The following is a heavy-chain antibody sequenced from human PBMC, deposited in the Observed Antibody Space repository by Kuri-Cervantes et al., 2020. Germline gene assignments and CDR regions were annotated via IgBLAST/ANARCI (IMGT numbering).Heavy chain of an antibody. V-gene: IGHV3-30*18. CDR3: AKDLHHSMIQLWSDYYYGMDV. Sequence: GESLKISCAASGFTYSTYNMNWVRQAPGKGLEWVAVISYDGSNKYYADSVKGRFTISRDNSKNTLYLQMNSLRAEDTAVYYCAKDLHHSMIQLWSDYYYGMDVWGQGTTVTVSS. D-gene: IGHD5-18*01. CDR2: ISYDGSNK. J-gene: IGHJ6*02. CDR1: GFTYSTYN.